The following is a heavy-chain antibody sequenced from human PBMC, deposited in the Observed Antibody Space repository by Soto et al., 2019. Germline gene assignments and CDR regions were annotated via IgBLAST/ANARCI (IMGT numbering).Heavy chain of an antibody. J-gene: IGHJ4*02. CDR1: GNTFTNYY. V-gene: IGHV1-46*01. Sequence: QVQLMQSGAEVKKPGASVKVSCKASGNTFTNYYIHWVRQAPGQGLEWMGTVNPSGGHTTYSQNFLGRVTMTRDTSTSTLYMELTSLTSDDTYVYYCARGGHVVVVTAAFDYWGQGTLVTVSS. D-gene: IGHD2-21*02. CDR3: ARGGHVVVVTAAFDY. CDR2: VNPSGGHT.